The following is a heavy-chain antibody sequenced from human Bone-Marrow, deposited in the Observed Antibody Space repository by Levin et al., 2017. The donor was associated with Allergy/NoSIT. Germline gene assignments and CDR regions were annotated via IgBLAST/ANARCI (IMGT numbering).Heavy chain of an antibody. CDR3: ARSEDIVVVVAATQYSYYALDV. V-gene: IGHV3-21*06. CDR2: ITRSSNSI. CDR1: DFTFSTYT. Sequence: LSLTCAAADFTFSTYTMNWVRQAPGKGLEWVASITRSSNSIYYADSVKGRFSISRDNAKNSLYLQMSSLRAEDTAVYYCARSEDIVVVVAATQYSYYALDVWGQGTTVTVSS. J-gene: IGHJ6*02. D-gene: IGHD2-15*01.